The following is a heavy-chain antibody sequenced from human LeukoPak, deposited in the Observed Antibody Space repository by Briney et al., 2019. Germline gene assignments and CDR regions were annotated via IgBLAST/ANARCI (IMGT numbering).Heavy chain of an antibody. Sequence: GGSLRLSCAASGFTFSSYWMHWFRQAPGKGRVWFSRINSDGRSTNYADSVKGRFSISRDNAENTLYLQMNSLRVEDTAVYYCVRGADTGYSSDSWGQGTLVTVSS. D-gene: IGHD3-9*01. CDR1: GFTFSSYW. CDR2: INSDGRST. CDR3: VRGADTGYSSDS. J-gene: IGHJ4*02. V-gene: IGHV3-74*01.